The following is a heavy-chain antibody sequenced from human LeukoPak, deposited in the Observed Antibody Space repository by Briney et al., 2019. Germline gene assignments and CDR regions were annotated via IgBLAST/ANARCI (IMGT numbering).Heavy chain of an antibody. CDR1: GFTFSSYA. CDR2: ISYDGSNK. D-gene: IGHD3-10*01. V-gene: IGHV3-30-3*01. Sequence: GGSLRLSCAASGFTFSSYAMHWVRQAPGKGLEWVAVISYDGSNKYYADSVKGRFTISRDNSKNTLYLQMNSLRAEDTAVYYCARDPRYTMVRGGRLDYWGQGTLVTVSS. CDR3: ARDPRYTMVRGGRLDY. J-gene: IGHJ4*02.